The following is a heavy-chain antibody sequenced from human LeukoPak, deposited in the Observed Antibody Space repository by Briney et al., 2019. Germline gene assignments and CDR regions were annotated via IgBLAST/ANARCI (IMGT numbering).Heavy chain of an antibody. D-gene: IGHD2-2*02. J-gene: IGHJ4*02. CDR2: INHSGST. CDR3: ARGRGDIVVVPAAIGGYYFDY. Sequence: NTSETLSLTCAVYGGSFSGYYWSWIRQPPGKGLEWIGEINHSGSTNYNPSLKSRVTISVDTSKNQFSLKLSSVTAADTAVYYCARGRGDIVVVPAAIGGYYFDYWGRGTLVTVSS. CDR1: GGSFSGYY. V-gene: IGHV4-34*01.